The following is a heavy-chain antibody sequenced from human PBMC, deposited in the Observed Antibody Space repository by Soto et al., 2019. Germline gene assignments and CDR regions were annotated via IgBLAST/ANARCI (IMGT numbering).Heavy chain of an antibody. Sequence: GGSLRLSCAASGFTFSSYGMHWVRQAPGKGLEWVAVISYDGSNKYYADSVKGRFTISRDNSKNTLYLQMNSLRAEDTAVYYCAKGGYYYDSSGYHYWGQGTLVTVSS. CDR3: AKGGYYYDSSGYHY. V-gene: IGHV3-30*18. CDR1: GFTFSSYG. D-gene: IGHD3-22*01. J-gene: IGHJ4*02. CDR2: ISYDGSNK.